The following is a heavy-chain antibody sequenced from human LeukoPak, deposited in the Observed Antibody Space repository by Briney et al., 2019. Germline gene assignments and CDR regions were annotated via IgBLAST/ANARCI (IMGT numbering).Heavy chain of an antibody. J-gene: IGHJ4*02. V-gene: IGHV4-59*08. Sequence: SETLSLTCTVSGGSISYNYWSWIRQPPGKGLEWIGYIYYTGTTNYNPSLKSRVTISVDTSKNHFSLKLYSVTAADTAVYYCARHTSYGGNSAFGDWGQGTLVTVSS. D-gene: IGHD4-17*01. CDR2: IYYTGTT. CDR3: ARHTSYGGNSAFGD. CDR1: GGSISYNY.